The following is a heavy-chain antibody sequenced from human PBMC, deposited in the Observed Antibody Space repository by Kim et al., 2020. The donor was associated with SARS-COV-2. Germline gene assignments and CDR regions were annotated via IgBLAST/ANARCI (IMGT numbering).Heavy chain of an antibody. CDR1: GFTFSSYG. CDR3: ASAMDYYYMDV. J-gene: IGHJ6*03. CDR2: IWYDGSNK. V-gene: IGHV3-33*01. Sequence: GGSLRLSCAASGFTFSSYGMHWVRQAPGKGLEWVAVIWYDGSNKYYADSVKGRFTISRDNSKNTLYLQMNSLRAEDTAVYYCASAMDYYYMDVWGKGTPVTVSS. D-gene: IGHD5-18*01.